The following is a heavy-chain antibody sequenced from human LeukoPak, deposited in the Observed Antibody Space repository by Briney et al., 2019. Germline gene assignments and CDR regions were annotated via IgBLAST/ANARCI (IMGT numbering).Heavy chain of an antibody. CDR2: ISAYNGNT. CDR1: DTFTSYG. Sequence: ASVKVSCKASDTFTSYGISWVRQAPGQGLEWMVWISAYNGNTNYAQKLQGRVTMTTDTSTSTAYMELRSLRSDDTAMYYCARVSMVRGVIPDYWGQGTLVTVSS. V-gene: IGHV1-18*01. D-gene: IGHD3-10*01. CDR3: ARVSMVRGVIPDY. J-gene: IGHJ4*02.